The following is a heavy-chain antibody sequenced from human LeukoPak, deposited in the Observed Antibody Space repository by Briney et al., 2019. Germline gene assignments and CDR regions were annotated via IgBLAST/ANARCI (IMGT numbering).Heavy chain of an antibody. J-gene: IGHJ5*02. CDR2: IYYSGST. D-gene: IGHD3-16*01. CDR1: GGSISSGGYY. V-gene: IGHV4-31*03. CDR3: AREDYDYVWGSSRFDP. Sequence: SETLPLICTVSGGSISSGGYYWSWIRQHPGKGLEWIGYIYYSGSTYYNPSLKSRVTISVDTSKNQFSLKLSSVTAADTAVYYCAREDYDYVWGSSRFDPWGQGTLVTVSS.